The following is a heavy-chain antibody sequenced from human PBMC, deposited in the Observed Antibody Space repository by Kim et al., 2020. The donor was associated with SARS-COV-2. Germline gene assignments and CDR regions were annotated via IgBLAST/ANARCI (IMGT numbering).Heavy chain of an antibody. V-gene: IGHV3-23*01. CDR3: AKDDSSAWFDP. J-gene: IGHJ5*02. Sequence: GGSLRLSCAASGFTFSSFAMSWVRQAPGKGLEWVSIIIGSGGSTNYADSVKGRFTISRDTSKKTLYLQMNSLRAEDTAVYYCAKDDSSAWFDPWGQGTLVTVSS. CDR2: IIGSGGST. CDR1: GFTFSSFA. D-gene: IGHD3-22*01.